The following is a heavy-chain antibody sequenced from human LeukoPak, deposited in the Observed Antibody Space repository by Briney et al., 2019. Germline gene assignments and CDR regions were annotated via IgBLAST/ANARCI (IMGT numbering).Heavy chain of an antibody. CDR1: GFTFSSYW. Sequence: GGSLILSCAASGFTFSSYWMHWVRQAPGKGLVWVSRIHSDGSSTSYADSVRGRFTMSRDNAKNTLYLQMNSLRADDTAVYYCARGWITAGAYYDYWGQGTLVTVSS. V-gene: IGHV3-74*01. CDR2: IHSDGSST. CDR3: ARGWITAGAYYDY. J-gene: IGHJ4*02. D-gene: IGHD6-13*01.